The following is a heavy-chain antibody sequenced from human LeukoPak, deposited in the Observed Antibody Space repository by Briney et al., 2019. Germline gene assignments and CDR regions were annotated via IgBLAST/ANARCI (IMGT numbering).Heavy chain of an antibody. Sequence: SETLALTCTVSVGSISSYYWSWIRQPPGKGLEWIGYIYYSGSTDYNPSLKSRVTKSVDTSKNQFSLKLSSVTAADTAVYYCAREAYYYGSGSYTSYYYYMDVWGKGTTVTVSS. CDR1: VGSISSYY. CDR2: IYYSGST. CDR3: AREAYYYGSGSYTSYYYYMDV. V-gene: IGHV4-59*01. D-gene: IGHD3-10*01. J-gene: IGHJ6*03.